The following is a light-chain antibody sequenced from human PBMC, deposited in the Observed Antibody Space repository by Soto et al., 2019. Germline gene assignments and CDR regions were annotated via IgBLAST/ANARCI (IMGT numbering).Light chain of an antibody. Sequence: EIVLTQSPATLSLSPGERATLSCRASQSVSKSLAWYQQKPGQAPRLLIYTTSNRATGIPARFSGSGSRTDFTLTISSLEPEDFAVYHCQQYHNWPSWTFGQGTKVDIK. CDR3: QQYHNWPSWT. CDR2: TTS. V-gene: IGKV3-11*01. CDR1: QSVSKS. J-gene: IGKJ1*01.